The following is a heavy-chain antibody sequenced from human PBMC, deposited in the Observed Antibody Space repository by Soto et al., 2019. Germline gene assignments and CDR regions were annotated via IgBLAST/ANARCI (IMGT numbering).Heavy chain of an antibody. V-gene: IGHV4-39*01. J-gene: IGHJ6*02. CDR3: ARLMGWELPGYYYYYYGMDV. CDR1: GGSISSSNW. Sequence: SETLSLTCAVSGGSISSSNWWSWIRQPPGKGLEWIGSIYYSGSTYYNPSLKSRVTISVDTSKNQFSLKLSSVTAADTAVYYCARLMGWELPGYYYYYYGMDVWGQGTTVTVSS. D-gene: IGHD1-7*01. CDR2: IYYSGST.